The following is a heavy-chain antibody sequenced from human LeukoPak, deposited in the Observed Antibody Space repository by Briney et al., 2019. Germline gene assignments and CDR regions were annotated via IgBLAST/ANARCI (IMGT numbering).Heavy chain of an antibody. J-gene: IGHJ5*02. CDR3: AGVDLALHWFDP. CDR2: IYYSGST. CDR1: GGSISSGDYY. V-gene: IGHV4-30-4*01. Sequence: SETLSLTCTVSGGSISSGDYYWSWIRQPPGKGLEWIGYIYYSGSTYYNPSLKSRVTISVDTSKNQFSLKLSSVTAADTAVYYCAGVDLALHWFDPWGQGTLVTVSS.